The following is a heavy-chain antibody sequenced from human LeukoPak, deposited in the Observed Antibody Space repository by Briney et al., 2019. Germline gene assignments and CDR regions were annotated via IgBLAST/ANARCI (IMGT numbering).Heavy chain of an antibody. CDR3: ARHGYCSGGSCYSGSLRGYYYYYMDV. CDR1: GGSISSYY. Sequence: SETLFLTCTVSGGSISSYYWSWIRQPPGKGLEWIGYIYTSGSTNYNPSLKSRVTISVDTSKNQFSLKLSSVTAADTAVYYCARHGYCSGGSCYSGSLRGYYYYYMDVWGKGTTVTVSS. D-gene: IGHD2-15*01. CDR2: IYTSGST. J-gene: IGHJ6*03. V-gene: IGHV4-4*09.